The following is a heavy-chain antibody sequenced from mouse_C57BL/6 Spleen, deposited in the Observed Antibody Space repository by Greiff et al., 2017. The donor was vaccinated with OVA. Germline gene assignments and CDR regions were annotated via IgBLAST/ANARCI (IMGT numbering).Heavy chain of an antibody. CDR3: ARGGYHCYAMDY. Sequence: QVQLKESGPELVKPGASVKISCKASGYAFSSSWMNWVKQRPGKGLEWIGRIYPGDGDTNYNGKFKGKATLTADKSSSTAYMQLSSLTSEDSAVYFCARGGYHCYAMDYWGQGTSVTVSS. V-gene: IGHV1-82*01. J-gene: IGHJ4*01. D-gene: IGHD2-2*01. CDR1: GYAFSSSW. CDR2: IYPGDGDT.